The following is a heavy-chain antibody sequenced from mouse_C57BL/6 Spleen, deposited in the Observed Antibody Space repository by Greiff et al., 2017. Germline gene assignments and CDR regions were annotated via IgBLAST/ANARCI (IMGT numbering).Heavy chain of an antibody. Sequence: VMLVESGAELVKPGASVKISCKASGYAFSSYWMNWVKQRPGKGLEWIGQIYPGDGDTNYNGKFKGKATLTADKSSSTAYMQLSSLTSEDSAVYFCARPIYDGYYVGTFAYWGQGTLVTVSA. D-gene: IGHD2-3*01. CDR3: ARPIYDGYYVGTFAY. J-gene: IGHJ3*01. V-gene: IGHV1-80*01. CDR1: GYAFSSYW. CDR2: IYPGDGDT.